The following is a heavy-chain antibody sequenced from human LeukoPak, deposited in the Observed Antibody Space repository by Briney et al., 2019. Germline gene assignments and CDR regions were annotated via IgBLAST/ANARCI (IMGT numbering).Heavy chain of an antibody. CDR2: INPNSGGT. D-gene: IGHD3-16*01. Sequence: ASVKVSCKASGYTFSGYYMHWVRQAPGQGLEWMGWINPNSGGTNYAQKFQGWVTMTRDTSISTAYMELSRLRSDDTAVYYCARAIRLGYYFDYWGQETLVTVSS. J-gene: IGHJ4*02. CDR3: ARAIRLGYYFDY. V-gene: IGHV1-2*04. CDR1: GYTFSGYY.